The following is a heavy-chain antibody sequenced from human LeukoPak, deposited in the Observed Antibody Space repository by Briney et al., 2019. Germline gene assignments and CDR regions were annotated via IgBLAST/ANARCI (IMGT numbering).Heavy chain of an antibody. Sequence: PSETLSPTCTVSGGSISSYYWSWIRQPPGKGLEWIGYIYYSGSTNYNPSLKSRVTISVDTSKNQFSLKLSSVTAADTAVYYCARGYYDFWSGYYAPNWFDPWGQGTLVTVSS. V-gene: IGHV4-59*01. D-gene: IGHD3-3*01. CDR2: IYYSGST. CDR1: GGSISSYY. J-gene: IGHJ5*02. CDR3: ARGYYDFWSGYYAPNWFDP.